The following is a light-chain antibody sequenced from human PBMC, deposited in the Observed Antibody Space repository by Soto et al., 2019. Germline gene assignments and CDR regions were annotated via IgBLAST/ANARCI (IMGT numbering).Light chain of an antibody. J-gene: IGKJ5*01. V-gene: IGKV1-5*03. CDR1: QTISSW. Sequence: DIQMTQSPSTLSGSVGDRVTITCRASQTISSWLAWYQQKPGKAPKLLIYKASTLKSGVPSRFSGSGSGTEFTLTISSLQPDDFATYYCQQYLNVPLTFGQGTRLEIK. CDR2: KAS. CDR3: QQYLNVPLT.